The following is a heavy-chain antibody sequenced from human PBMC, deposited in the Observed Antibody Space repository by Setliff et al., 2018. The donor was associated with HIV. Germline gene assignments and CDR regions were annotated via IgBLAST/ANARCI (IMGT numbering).Heavy chain of an antibody. J-gene: IGHJ6*03. CDR1: GYTFSGYY. CDR3: ARGGHYSGSYLPRDYYMDV. D-gene: IGHD1-26*01. V-gene: IGHV1-2*02. CDR2: INPNSGGT. Sequence: ASVKVSCKASGYTFSGYYMHWVRQAPGQGLEWMGWINPNSGGTNYAQKFQGRVTMTRDTFTSTVYMDLSSLRSEDTAVYYCARGGHYSGSYLPRDYYMDVWGKGTTVTVSS.